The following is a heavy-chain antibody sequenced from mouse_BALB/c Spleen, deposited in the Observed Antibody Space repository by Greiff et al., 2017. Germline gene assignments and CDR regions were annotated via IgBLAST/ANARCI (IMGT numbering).Heavy chain of an antibody. D-gene: IGHD1-1*01. J-gene: IGHJ4*01. CDR1: GYTFTSYW. CDR2: INPSTGYT. CDR3: ARSYYYGSSYGVDY. V-gene: IGHV1-7*01. Sequence: QVQLQQSGAELAKPGASVKMSCKASGYTFTSYWMHWVKQRPGQGLEWIGYINPSTGYTEYNQKFKDKATLTADKSSSTAYMQLSSLTSEDSAVYYCARSYYYGSSYGVDYWGQGTSVTVSS.